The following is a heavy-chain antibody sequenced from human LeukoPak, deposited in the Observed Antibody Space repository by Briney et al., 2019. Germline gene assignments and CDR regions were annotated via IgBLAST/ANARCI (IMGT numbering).Heavy chain of an antibody. Sequence: PGGSLRLSCAASGYTFSSYEMNWVRQAPGKGLEWVSYISSSSSYIYYADSVKGRFTISRDNAKNSLYLQMNSLRAEDTAVYYCARDSGDYVPQFDPWGQGTLVTVSS. D-gene: IGHD4-17*01. CDR3: ARDSGDYVPQFDP. CDR1: GYTFSSYE. J-gene: IGHJ5*02. CDR2: ISSSSSYI. V-gene: IGHV3-21*05.